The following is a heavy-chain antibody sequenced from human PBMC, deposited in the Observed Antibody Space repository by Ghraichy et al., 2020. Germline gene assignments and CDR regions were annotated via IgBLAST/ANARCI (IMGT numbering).Heavy chain of an antibody. CDR1: GFIFSSYW. J-gene: IGHJ2*01. V-gene: IGHV3-7*01. Sequence: GSLRLSCAASGFIFSSYWLSWVRQAPGKGLEWVANIKQDGGEKYYVDSVKGRFTISRDNAKNSVDLQMNYLRAEDTAVYYCARGHSGRYFWYFDLRGRGTLVTVSS. CDR3: ARGHSGRYFWYFDL. D-gene: IGHD1-26*01. CDR2: IKQDGGEK.